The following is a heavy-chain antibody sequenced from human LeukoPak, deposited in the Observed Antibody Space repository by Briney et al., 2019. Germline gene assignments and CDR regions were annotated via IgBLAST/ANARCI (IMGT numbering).Heavy chain of an antibody. J-gene: IGHJ2*01. CDR2: IYYSGST. V-gene: IGHV4-31*11. Sequence: PSETLSLTCAVSGGSISSGGYYWSWIRQHPGKGLEWIGYIYYSGSTYYNPSLKSRVTISVDTSKNQFSLKLSSVTAADTAVYYCAREAKRASIAAAGTSAWYFDLWGRGTLVTVSS. CDR3: AREAKRASIAAAGTSAWYFDL. CDR1: GGSISSGGYY. D-gene: IGHD6-13*01.